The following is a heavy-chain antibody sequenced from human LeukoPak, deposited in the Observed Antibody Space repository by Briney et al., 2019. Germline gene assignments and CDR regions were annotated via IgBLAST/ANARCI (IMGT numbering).Heavy chain of an antibody. V-gene: IGHV3-21*01. J-gene: IGHJ3*02. CDR2: ISNRGDNT. D-gene: IGHD4-17*01. CDR3: ARATTVGAFDI. CDR1: GFPFSDYA. Sequence: GGSLRLSCAASGFPFSDYAMTWVRQAPGKGLEWVSAISNRGDNTYYPDSVKGRFTISRDNAKNSLYLQMNSLRAEDTAVYYCARATTVGAFDIWGQGTMVTVSS.